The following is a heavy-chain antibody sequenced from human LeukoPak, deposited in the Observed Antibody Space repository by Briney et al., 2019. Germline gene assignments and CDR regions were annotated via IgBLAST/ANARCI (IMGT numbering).Heavy chain of an antibody. J-gene: IGHJ2*01. Sequence: SETLSLTCTVSGGSISSYYWSWIRQPPGKGLEWIGYIYYSGSANYNPSLKSRVTISVDTSENQFSLKLSSVTAADTAMYYCARSRPYWYFDLWGCGTLVTVSS. CDR3: ARSRPYWYFDL. CDR2: IYYSGSA. V-gene: IGHV4-59*01. CDR1: GGSISSYY.